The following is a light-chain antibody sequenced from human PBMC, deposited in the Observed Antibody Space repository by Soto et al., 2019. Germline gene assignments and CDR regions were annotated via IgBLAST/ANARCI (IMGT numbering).Light chain of an antibody. CDR3: QQTLSFPPT. CDR2: TGS. J-gene: IGKJ1*01. V-gene: IGKV1-12*01. CDR1: QAIDSW. Sequence: DIQMTQSPSSVSASVGDRVTITCRASQAIDSWLAWYQQKPGEAPKLLIFTGSLLHSGVPPRFSGSGSRTDFTLTISSLLPEDFATYYCQQTLSFPPTLGQGTKMDIK.